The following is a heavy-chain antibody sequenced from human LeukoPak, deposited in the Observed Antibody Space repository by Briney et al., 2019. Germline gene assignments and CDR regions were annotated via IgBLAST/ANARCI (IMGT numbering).Heavy chain of an antibody. Sequence: GASVKVSCKASGYTFTSYGISWVRQAPGQGLEWMGCINAYNGNTNYAQKLQGRVTMTTDTSTSTAYMELRSLRSDDTAVYYCARAFLAAAGNAFDIWGQGTMVTVSS. CDR2: INAYNGNT. J-gene: IGHJ3*02. V-gene: IGHV1-18*01. CDR3: ARAFLAAAGNAFDI. CDR1: GYTFTSYG. D-gene: IGHD6-13*01.